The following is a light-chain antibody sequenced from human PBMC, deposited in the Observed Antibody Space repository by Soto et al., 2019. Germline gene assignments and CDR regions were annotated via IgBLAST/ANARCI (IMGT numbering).Light chain of an antibody. CDR1: XIVRSRY. V-gene: IGKV3-15*01. J-gene: IGKJ1*01. CDR2: GAY. CDR3: QQYNNWPPTWT. Sequence: QSPVXLYVSHVKEPXXXXXXXXIVRSRYLAWYKSKRGXAPRVVIDGAYTRXTGIQARVSGSGSGTEFTLTISSLQSEDFAVYYCQQYNNWPPTWTFGQGTKVEIK.